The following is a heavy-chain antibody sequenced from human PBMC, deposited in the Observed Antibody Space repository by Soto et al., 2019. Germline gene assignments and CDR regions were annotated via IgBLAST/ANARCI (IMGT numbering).Heavy chain of an antibody. V-gene: IGHV4-59*01. CDR1: GDSISTFY. CDR3: ARGRTVRNYADDSSDYFYFFDY. CDR2: VYYTGST. D-gene: IGHD3-22*01. J-gene: IGHJ4*02. Sequence: SETLSLTCTASGDSISTFYWGWMRQSPGKELEWIGYVYYTGSTNYNPSLKSRVTISVDRSKNQFSLKLTSANAADTAVYYCARGRTVRNYADDSSDYFYFFDYWGQGTQVTVSS.